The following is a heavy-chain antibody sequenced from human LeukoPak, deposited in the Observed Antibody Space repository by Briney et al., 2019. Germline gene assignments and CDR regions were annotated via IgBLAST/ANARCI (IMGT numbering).Heavy chain of an antibody. CDR2: ISAYNGNT. CDR1: GYTFNTYG. J-gene: IGHJ6*02. CDR3: ATRRWFGESYGMDV. Sequence: ASVKVSCKASGYTFNTYGINWVRQAPGQGLEWMGWISAYNGNTNYAQKLQGRVTMTTDTSTTTAYMELRRLRSDDTAVYYCATRRWFGESYGMDVWGQGTTVTVSS. D-gene: IGHD3-10*01. V-gene: IGHV1-18*01.